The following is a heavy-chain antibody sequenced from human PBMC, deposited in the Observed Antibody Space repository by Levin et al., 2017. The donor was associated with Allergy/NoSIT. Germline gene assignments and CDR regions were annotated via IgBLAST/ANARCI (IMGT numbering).Heavy chain of an antibody. J-gene: IGHJ4*02. D-gene: IGHD3-22*01. CDR1: GYSFTSYW. CDR2: IYPGDSDT. V-gene: IGHV5-51*01. Sequence: GESLKISCKGSGYSFTSYWIGWVRQMPGKGLEWMGIIYPGDSDTRYSPSFQGQVTISADKSISTAYLQWSSLKASDTAMYYCARLGYYDSSGYYPFDYWGQGTLVTVSS. CDR3: ARLGYYDSSGYYPFDY.